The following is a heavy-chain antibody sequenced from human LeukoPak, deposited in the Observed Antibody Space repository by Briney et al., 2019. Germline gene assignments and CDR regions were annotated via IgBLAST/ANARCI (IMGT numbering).Heavy chain of an antibody. V-gene: IGHV3-48*03. CDR1: EFTFSSYE. Sequence: PGGSLRLSCKASEFTFSSYEMNWVRQAPGKGLEWVSYISSSGNSIYYADSVKGRFTISRDNAKNSLFLQMDNLRAEDTAVYYCAREIGLRIDFWGQGTLVTVSS. D-gene: IGHD5/OR15-5a*01. J-gene: IGHJ4*02. CDR2: ISSSGNSI. CDR3: AREIGLRIDF.